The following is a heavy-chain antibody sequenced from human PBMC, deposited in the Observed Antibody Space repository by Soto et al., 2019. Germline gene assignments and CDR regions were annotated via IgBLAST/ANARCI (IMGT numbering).Heavy chain of an antibody. J-gene: IGHJ4*02. CDR2: KWYDGSNK. V-gene: IGHV3-33*01. D-gene: IGHD2-15*01. CDR1: GFTFSSYG. CDR3: ARRSSSGGYFDY. Sequence: QVQLVESGGGVVQPGRSLRLSCAASGFTFSSYGMHWVRQAPGKGLEWVAVKWYDGSNKYYADSVKGRFTISRDNSKNTLYLQMNSLRAEDTAVYYCARRSSSGGYFDYWGQGTLATVSS.